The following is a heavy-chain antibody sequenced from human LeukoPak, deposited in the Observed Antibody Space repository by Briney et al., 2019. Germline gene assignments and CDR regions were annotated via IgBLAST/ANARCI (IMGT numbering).Heavy chain of an antibody. D-gene: IGHD3-10*01. J-gene: IGHJ4*02. CDR3: AKVTYGWGPCGAFDS. CDR1: GFTFSSHG. CDR2: ISGSGDYT. Sequence: GGSLRLSCAASGFTFSSHGMSWVRQAPGKGLEWVSTISGSGDYTYYADSVKGRFTISRDNSKNTLDLQMNSLRAEDTAIYYCAKVTYGWGPCGAFDSWGQETLVTVSS. V-gene: IGHV3-23*01.